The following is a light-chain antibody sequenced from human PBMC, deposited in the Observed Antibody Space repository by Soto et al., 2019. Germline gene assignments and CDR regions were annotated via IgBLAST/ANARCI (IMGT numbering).Light chain of an antibody. CDR2: GAS. CDR1: QSVGRN. V-gene: IGKV3-15*01. Sequence: EIVMTQSPATLSVSPGERATLSCRASQSVGRNLAWYQQKPGQAPRLLISGASTRATDIPARFSGSGSGTEFTLTISSLQSEDFAVYFCQQYNYWPPLTFGGGTKV. CDR3: QQYNYWPPLT. J-gene: IGKJ4*01.